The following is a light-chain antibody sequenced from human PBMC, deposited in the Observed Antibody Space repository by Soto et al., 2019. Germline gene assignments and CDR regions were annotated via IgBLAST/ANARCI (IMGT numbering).Light chain of an antibody. Sequence: DIQMTQSPSTLSASVGDRVTITCRASQRISSWLAWYQQKPGKAPKVLIYKASSLESGVPSRFSGSGSGTEFTLTISSLQPYDFATYYCQQYHNYLFTFGPRTKVDL. CDR3: QQYHNYLFT. J-gene: IGKJ3*01. V-gene: IGKV1-5*03. CDR2: KAS. CDR1: QRISSW.